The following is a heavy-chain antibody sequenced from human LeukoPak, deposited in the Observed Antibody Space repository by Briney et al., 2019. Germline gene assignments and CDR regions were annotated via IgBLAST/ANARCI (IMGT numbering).Heavy chain of an antibody. J-gene: IGHJ4*02. CDR3: AREPFPLYYFDC. D-gene: IGHD2/OR15-2a*01. V-gene: IGHV4-59*01. CDR1: GGSISTYY. CDR2: IFYSGST. Sequence: SETLSLTCTVSGGSISTYYWSWIRQPPGKGLKWIGYIFYSGSTNYNPSRKSRVTISVDTSKNQFSLKLSSVTAADTAIYFCAREPFPLYYFDCWGQGTLVTVSP.